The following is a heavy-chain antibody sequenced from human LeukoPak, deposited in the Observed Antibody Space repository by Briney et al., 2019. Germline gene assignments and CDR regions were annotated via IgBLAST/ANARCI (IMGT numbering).Heavy chain of an antibody. V-gene: IGHV1-46*01. CDR2: INPSGGST. J-gene: IGHJ3*02. CDR3: AREEGYDSPALGAFDI. D-gene: IGHD3-22*01. CDR1: GYTFTSYY. Sequence: ASVKVSCKASGYTFTSYYMHWVRQAPGQGLEWMGIINPSGGSTSYAQKFQGRVTMTRDMSTSTVYMELSSLRSEDTAVYYCAREEGYDSPALGAFDIWGQGTMVTVSS.